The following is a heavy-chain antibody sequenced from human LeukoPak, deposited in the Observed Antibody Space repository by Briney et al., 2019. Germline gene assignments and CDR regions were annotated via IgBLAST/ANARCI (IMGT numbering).Heavy chain of an antibody. D-gene: IGHD3-16*02. CDR2: ISSTSTTI. V-gene: IGHV3-48*01. J-gene: IGHJ4*02. CDR3: ARAPSAGNFVLYYFDY. CDR1: GFTFSSYS. Sequence: GGSLRLSCAASGFTFSSYSMNWVRQAPGKGLEWVSYISSTSTTIYYADSVKGRFTISRDNAKNSLYLQMNSLRAEDTAVYYCARAPSAGNFVLYYFDYWGQGTLVTVSS.